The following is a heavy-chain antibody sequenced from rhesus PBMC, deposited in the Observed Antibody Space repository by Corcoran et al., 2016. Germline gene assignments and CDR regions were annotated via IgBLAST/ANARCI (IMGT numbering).Heavy chain of an antibody. J-gene: IGHJ4*01. CDR3: ARGRTGYPTLFDD. Sequence: QVQLQESGPGLVKPSETLSLTCAVSGYSISRVYYWICIRPTPGKGLEWIGYITYSGSTSYNPSLKSRVTISRDTSKSQFSLKLSSVTAADTAVYYCARGRTGYPTLFDDWGQGVLVTVSS. CDR2: ITYSGST. CDR1: GYSISRVYY. D-gene: IGHD3-3*01. V-gene: IGHV4-122*02.